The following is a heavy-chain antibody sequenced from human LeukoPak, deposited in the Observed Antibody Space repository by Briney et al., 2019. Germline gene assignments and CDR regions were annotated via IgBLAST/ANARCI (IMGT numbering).Heavy chain of an antibody. CDR3: AKDLELAPFDY. Sequence: GGSLRLSCAASGFTFNSYAMSWVRQAPGKGLEWVSAISGSGGSTYYADSVKGRFTISRDNSKDTLYLQMNSLGAEDTAVYYCAKDLELAPFDYWGQGTLVTVSS. V-gene: IGHV3-23*01. CDR2: ISGSGGST. CDR1: GFTFNSYA. J-gene: IGHJ4*02. D-gene: IGHD1-26*01.